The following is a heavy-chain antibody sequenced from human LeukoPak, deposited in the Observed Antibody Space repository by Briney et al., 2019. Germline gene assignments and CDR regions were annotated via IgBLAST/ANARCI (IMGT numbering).Heavy chain of an antibody. CDR2: ISYDGSNK. J-gene: IGHJ4*02. CDR1: GFTFSSYG. CDR3: AKGPHPATVVPTGPFDY. V-gene: IGHV3-30*18. D-gene: IGHD4-23*01. Sequence: PGGSLRLSCAASGFTFSSYGMHWVRQAPGKGLEWVAVISYDGSNKYYADSVKGRFTISRDNSENTLYLQMNSLRAEDTAVYYCAKGPHPATVVPTGPFDYWGQGTLVTVSS.